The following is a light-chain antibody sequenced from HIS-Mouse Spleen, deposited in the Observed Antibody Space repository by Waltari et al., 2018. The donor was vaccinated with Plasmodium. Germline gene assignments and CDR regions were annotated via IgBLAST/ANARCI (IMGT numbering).Light chain of an antibody. CDR1: SSDVGGYNY. CDR2: DVS. Sequence: QSALTQPASVSGSPGQSITISCTGTSSDVGGYNYVSWYQQNPGKAPKLMIYDVSNRPSGVSNRFSGSKSGNTAARTISGLQAEDGADYYCSSYTSSSTLVFGGGTKLTVL. J-gene: IGLJ2*01. V-gene: IGLV2-14*03. CDR3: SSYTSSSTLV.